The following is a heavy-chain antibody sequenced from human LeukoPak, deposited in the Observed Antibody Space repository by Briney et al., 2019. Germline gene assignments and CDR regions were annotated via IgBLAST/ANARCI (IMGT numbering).Heavy chain of an antibody. V-gene: IGHV4-59*01. Sequence: SETLSLTCTVSGGSISSYYWSWIRQPPGKGLEWIGYIYYSGSTNYNPSLKSRVTISVDTSKNQFSLKLSSVTAADTAVYYCARDTSARYSGRSNYFDYWDQGTLVTVSS. D-gene: IGHD1-1*01. CDR3: ARDTSARYSGRSNYFDY. CDR1: GGSISSYY. CDR2: IYYSGST. J-gene: IGHJ4*02.